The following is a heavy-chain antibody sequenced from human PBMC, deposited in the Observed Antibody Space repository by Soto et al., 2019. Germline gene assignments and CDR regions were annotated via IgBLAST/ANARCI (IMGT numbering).Heavy chain of an antibody. CDR2: ISAYNGNT. V-gene: IGHV1-18*01. D-gene: IGHD6-19*01. Sequence: ASVKVSCKASGYTFTSYGISWVRQAPGQGLEWMGWISAYNGNTNYAQKLQGRVTMTTDTSTSTAYMELRSLRSDDTAVYYCARDVRVAGTYTLDYWGQGTMVTVYS. CDR1: GYTFTSYG. J-gene: IGHJ4*02. CDR3: ARDVRVAGTYTLDY.